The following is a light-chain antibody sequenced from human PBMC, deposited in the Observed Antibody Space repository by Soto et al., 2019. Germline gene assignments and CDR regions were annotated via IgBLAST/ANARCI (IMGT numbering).Light chain of an antibody. CDR1: QSISNW. J-gene: IGKJ1*01. CDR2: KES. V-gene: IGKV1-5*03. CDR3: QQYDTYWT. Sequence: DIQMTQSPSTLSASVGDRVIITCRASQSISNWLAWYQQKPGKAPNLLIYKESSLKSGVPSRFSGSGSGTEFTLTISSLQPDDFATYYCQQYDTYWTFGQGTKVDIK.